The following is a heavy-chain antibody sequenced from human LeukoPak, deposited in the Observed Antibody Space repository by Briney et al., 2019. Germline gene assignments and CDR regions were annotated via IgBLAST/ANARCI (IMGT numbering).Heavy chain of an antibody. V-gene: IGHV3-23*01. CDR3: AKDFSGGYSSSWYYFDY. D-gene: IGHD6-13*01. J-gene: IGHJ4*02. CDR2: ISGSGGST. Sequence: GSLRLSCAASGFTFSSYAMSWVRQAPGKGLEWVSAISGSGGSTYYADSVKGRFTISRDNSKNTLYLQMNSLRAEDTAVYYCAKDFSGGYSSSWYYFDYWGQGTLVTVSS. CDR1: GFTFSSYA.